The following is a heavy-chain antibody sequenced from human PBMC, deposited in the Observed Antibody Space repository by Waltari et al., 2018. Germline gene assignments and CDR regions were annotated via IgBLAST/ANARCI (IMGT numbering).Heavy chain of an antibody. V-gene: IGHV1-69*01. J-gene: IGHJ6*02. CDR2: SIPIFGTA. D-gene: IGHD2-21*02. CDR1: GGTFSSYA. Sequence: QVQLVQSGAEVKKPGSSVKVSCKASGGTFSSYAISWVRQAPGQGLEWMGGSIPIFGTANYAQKCQGRVTITADESTSTAYMELSSLRSEDTAVYYCARGMVTATVYYYYGMDVWGQGTTVTVSS. CDR3: ARGMVTATVYYYYGMDV.